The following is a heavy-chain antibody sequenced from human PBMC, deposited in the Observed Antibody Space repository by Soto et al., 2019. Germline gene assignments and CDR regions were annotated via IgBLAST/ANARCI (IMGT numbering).Heavy chain of an antibody. Sequence: PGGSLRLSCTGSGFTFGDFGMSWFRQAPGKGLEWLSFIRSKGYGGTTESAASVRGRFITSRDDSKSIAHLQMNSLKTEDTAVYYCASLTSWSQEYYYGMDVWGQGTTVTVS. CDR3: ASLTSWSQEYYYGMDV. CDR1: GFTFGDFG. D-gene: IGHD2-2*01. V-gene: IGHV3-49*03. J-gene: IGHJ6*02. CDR2: IRSKGYGGTT.